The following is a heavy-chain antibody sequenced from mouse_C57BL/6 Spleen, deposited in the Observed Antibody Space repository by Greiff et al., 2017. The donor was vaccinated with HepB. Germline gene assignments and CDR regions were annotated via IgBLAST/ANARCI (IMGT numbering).Heavy chain of an antibody. Sequence: VQLQQPGAELVKPGASVKMSCKASGYTFTSYWITWVKQRPGQGLEWIGDIYPGSGSTNYNEKFKSKATLTVDNSSSTAYMQLSSLTYEDSAVYDCARTGLSGTPFAYWGQGTLVTVSA. J-gene: IGHJ3*01. CDR1: GYTFTSYW. CDR2: IYPGSGST. D-gene: IGHD4-1*01. CDR3: ARTGLSGTPFAY. V-gene: IGHV1-55*01.